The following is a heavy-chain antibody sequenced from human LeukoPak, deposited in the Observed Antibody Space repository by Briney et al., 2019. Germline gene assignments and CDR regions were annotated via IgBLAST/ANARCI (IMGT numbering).Heavy chain of an antibody. CDR2: IIPIFGTA. CDR3: AVGYCTKGVCYLYY. D-gene: IGHD2-8*01. CDR1: GGTFISYA. V-gene: IGHV1-69*13. Sequence: SVKVSCKASGGTFISYAISWVRQAPGQGLEWMGGIIPIFGTANYAQKFQGRVTITADESTSTAYMELSSLRSEDTAVYYCAVGYCTKGVCYLYYWGQGTLVTVSS. J-gene: IGHJ4*02.